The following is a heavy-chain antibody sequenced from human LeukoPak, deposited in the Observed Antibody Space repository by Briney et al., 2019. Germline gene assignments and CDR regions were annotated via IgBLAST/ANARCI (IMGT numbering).Heavy chain of an antibody. CDR1: GFTFGDYA. V-gene: IGHV3-21*01. CDR3: ARTAYYGDLLFDY. CDR2: ISSSSSYI. Sequence: GGSLRLSCTASGFTFGDYAMSWVRQAPGKGLEWVSSISSSSSYIYYAGSLKGRFTISRDNAKNSLYLQMNSLRAEDTAVYYCARTAYYGDLLFDYWGQGTLVTVSS. J-gene: IGHJ4*02. D-gene: IGHD4-17*01.